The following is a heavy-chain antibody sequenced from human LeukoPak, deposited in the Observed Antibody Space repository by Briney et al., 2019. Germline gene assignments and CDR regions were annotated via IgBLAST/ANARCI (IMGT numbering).Heavy chain of an antibody. CDR1: GYTFIGYY. V-gene: IGHV1-2*02. Sequence: ASVRVSCKASGYTFIGYYMHWVRQAPGQALEWMGWINPNGGAINYAQKFQGRVTLTRDTPRNTAYMEINGLTSDDTAVYYCVKPSRGPYYGFDLWGQGTLVTVSS. J-gene: IGHJ5*02. D-gene: IGHD1-26*01. CDR3: VKPSRGPYYGFDL. CDR2: INPNGGAI.